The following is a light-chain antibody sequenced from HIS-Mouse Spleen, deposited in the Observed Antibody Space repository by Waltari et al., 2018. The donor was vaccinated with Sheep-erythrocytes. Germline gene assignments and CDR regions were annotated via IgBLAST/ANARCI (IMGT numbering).Light chain of an antibody. Sequence: EIVMTQSPATLSVSPGERATLSCRASQSVSSNLAWYQQKPGQAPRLPIYGASTRATGIPARFSGSGSGTEFTLTISSMQSEDFAVYYCQQYNNWAPGTFGQGTKLEIK. CDR2: GAS. V-gene: IGKV3-15*01. CDR3: QQYNNWAPGT. J-gene: IGKJ2*02. CDR1: QSVSSN.